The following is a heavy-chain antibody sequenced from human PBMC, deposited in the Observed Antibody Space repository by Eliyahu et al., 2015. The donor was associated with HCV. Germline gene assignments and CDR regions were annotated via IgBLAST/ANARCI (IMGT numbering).Heavy chain of an antibody. J-gene: IGHJ3*02. Sequence: XVXLVXSGGXLVQPGGSLRLSCAASGFTFSSHAMNWVRQAPGKGXEWVSFITSGSGVIYYADSVKGRFXISRDDAKNSLSLQMINLRVADTAVYYCARGINHAFDIWGQGTMVTVXP. D-gene: IGHD1-14*01. CDR1: GFTFSSHA. CDR2: ITSGSGVI. V-gene: IGHV3-48*01. CDR3: ARGINHAFDI.